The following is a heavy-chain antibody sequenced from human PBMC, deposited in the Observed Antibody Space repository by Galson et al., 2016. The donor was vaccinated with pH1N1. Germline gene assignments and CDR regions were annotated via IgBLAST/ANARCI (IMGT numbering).Heavy chain of an antibody. J-gene: IGHJ4*02. CDR2: INPKSDAT. D-gene: IGHD4-23*01. Sequence: KVSCKASGYALTDSLMHWVRQAPGQGHEWMGQINPKSDATYYAQKFQGRVTMTTDTSIFAVYMELSSLRSDDTAVYYRARGGGGDWGQGTLVTVSS. CDR3: ARGGGGD. V-gene: IGHV1-2*06. CDR1: GYALTDSL.